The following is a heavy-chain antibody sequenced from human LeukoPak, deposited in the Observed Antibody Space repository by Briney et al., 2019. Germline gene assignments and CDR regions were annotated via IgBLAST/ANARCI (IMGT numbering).Heavy chain of an antibody. CDR3: ARSSSPYGSGSYYKQYFGS. D-gene: IGHD3-10*01. Sequence: SETLSLTCTVSGGSISGGGYYWSWLRQFPGKGLEWIGFIYYSGSTYYNPSLKSRLSISVDTSERQFSPRLSSVTAADTAVYYCARSSSPYGSGSYYKQYFGSWGQGILVTVSS. J-gene: IGHJ4*02. V-gene: IGHV4-31*03. CDR1: GGSISGGGYY. CDR2: IYYSGST.